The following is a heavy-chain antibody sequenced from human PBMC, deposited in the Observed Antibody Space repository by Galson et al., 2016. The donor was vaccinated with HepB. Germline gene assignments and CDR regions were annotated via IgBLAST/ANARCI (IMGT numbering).Heavy chain of an antibody. CDR2: IYWDDDK. Sequence: PALVKPTQTLTLTCTFSGFSLSTSGVGVGWIRQPPGKALEWLALIYWDDDKRYSSSLKSRLTITKDTSKTQLLLRMTNMDPVDTAAYYRPLLDNGDYCTLDYWGQGTLVTVSS. CDR1: GFSLSTSGVG. CDR3: PLLDNGDYCTLDY. D-gene: IGHD4-17*01. V-gene: IGHV2-5*02. J-gene: IGHJ4*02.